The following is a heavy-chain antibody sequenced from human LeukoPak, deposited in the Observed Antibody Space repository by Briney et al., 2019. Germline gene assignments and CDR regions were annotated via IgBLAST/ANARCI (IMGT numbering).Heavy chain of an antibody. J-gene: IGHJ4*02. CDR3: ARFYDFWRGYYRGGGYFDY. D-gene: IGHD3-3*01. V-gene: IGHV4-61*01. Sequence: SETLSLTCTVSGSSISSSSYYWSWIRQPPGKGLEWIGYIYYSGSTNYNPSLKSRVTISVDTSKNQFSLKLSSVTAADTAVYYCARFYDFWRGYYRGGGYFDYRGQGTLVTVSS. CDR1: GSSISSSSYY. CDR2: IYYSGST.